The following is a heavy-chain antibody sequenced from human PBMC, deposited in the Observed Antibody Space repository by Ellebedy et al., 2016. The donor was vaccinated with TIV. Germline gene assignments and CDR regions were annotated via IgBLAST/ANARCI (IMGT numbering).Heavy chain of an antibody. CDR2: ITNTGSNI. Sequence: PGGSLRLSCAGSGFTFSDYFMTWVRQAPGKGLEWISYITNTGSNIYYADSVKGRFTVARDNSKNSLFLQMNNLRGEDAAVYYCGRAREPGYFAYYYHGMDVWGQGTTVTVSS. CDR3: GRAREPGYFAYYYHGMDV. D-gene: IGHD3-9*01. J-gene: IGHJ6*02. CDR1: GFTFSDYF. V-gene: IGHV3-11*01.